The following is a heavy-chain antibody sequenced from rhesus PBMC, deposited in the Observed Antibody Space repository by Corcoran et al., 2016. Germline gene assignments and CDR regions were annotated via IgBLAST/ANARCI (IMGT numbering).Heavy chain of an antibody. V-gene: IGHV4-93*02. CDR3: ARQLLSLFDY. CDR2: IYGRGGSN. D-gene: IGHD2-33*01. CDR1: GGSIRSSYW. Sequence: QVQLQESGPGVVKPSETLSLTCAVSGGSIRSSYWWSWIRPSPGKGLEWIGGIYGRGGSNEDTPSLKRRVTITTDTAKNQFYMKLSSVTAADTAGYYWARQLLSLFDYWGQGVLVTVSS. J-gene: IGHJ4*01.